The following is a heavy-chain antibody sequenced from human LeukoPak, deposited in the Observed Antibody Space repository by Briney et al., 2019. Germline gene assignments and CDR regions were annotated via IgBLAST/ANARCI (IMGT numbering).Heavy chain of an antibody. D-gene: IGHD4-4*01. CDR1: GSTFSSYA. V-gene: IGHV4-34*01. CDR2: INHSGST. CDR3: ARVGPRRLQMGY. J-gene: IGHJ4*02. Sequence: GSLRLSCAASGSTFSSYAMSWARQAPGQGLEWIGEINHSGSTNYNPSLKSRVTISVDTSKNQFSLKLSSVTAADTAVYYCARVGPRRLQMGYWGQGTLVTVSS.